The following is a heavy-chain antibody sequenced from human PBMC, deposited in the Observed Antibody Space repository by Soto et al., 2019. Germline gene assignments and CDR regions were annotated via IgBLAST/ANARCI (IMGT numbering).Heavy chain of an antibody. D-gene: IGHD4-17*01. CDR2: IYYSGST. CDR1: GGSISSYY. CDR3: ARVSPHPMEDGDYVWFDP. J-gene: IGHJ5*02. V-gene: IGHV4-59*01. Sequence: QVQLQESGPGLVKPSETLSLTCTVSGGSISSYYWSWIRQPPGKGLEWIGYIYYSGSTNYNPSLKSRVTISVDTSKNQFSLKLSSVTAADTAVYYCARVSPHPMEDGDYVWFDPWGQGTLVTVSS.